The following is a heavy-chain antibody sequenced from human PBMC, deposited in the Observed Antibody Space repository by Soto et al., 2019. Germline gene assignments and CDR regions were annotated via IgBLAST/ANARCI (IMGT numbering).Heavy chain of an antibody. CDR1: GYTFTDYY. J-gene: IGHJ4*02. CDR2: INPNSGGT. Sequence: QVPLVQSGAAVKKPGASVKVSCKASGYTFTDYYVHWVRQAPGQGLEWMGWINPNSGGTKSAQKVQGRVTMTRDTSISTAYMELSRLRSDDTAVYYCARRKGDYYDSSGYHYYFDYWGQGTLVTVSS. CDR3: ARRKGDYYDSSGYHYYFDY. V-gene: IGHV1-2*02. D-gene: IGHD3-22*01.